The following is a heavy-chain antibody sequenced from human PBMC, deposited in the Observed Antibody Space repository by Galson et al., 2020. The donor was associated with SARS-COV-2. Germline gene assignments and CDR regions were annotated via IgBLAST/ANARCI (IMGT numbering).Heavy chain of an antibody. CDR1: GFTFSSSA. V-gene: IGHV3-30*04. CDR2: ISYDGSNK. D-gene: IGHD1-26*01. J-gene: IGHJ4*02. Sequence: GGSLRLSCAASGFTFSSSAMHCVRQAPGKGLEWVAVISYDGSNKYYADSVKGRFTISRDNSKNTLYLQMNSLRAEDTAVYYCARAGSGSYHGPFDYWGQGTLVTVSS. CDR3: ARAGSGSYHGPFDY.